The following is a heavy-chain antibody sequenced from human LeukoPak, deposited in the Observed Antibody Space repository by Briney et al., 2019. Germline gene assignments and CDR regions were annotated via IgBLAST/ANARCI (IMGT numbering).Heavy chain of an antibody. CDR1: GGTFSSYA. V-gene: IGHV3-30*04. D-gene: IGHD2-2*01. Sequence: SCKASGGTFSSYAMHWVRQAPGKGLEWVAVISYDGSNKYYADSVKGRFTISRDNSKNTLYLQMNSLRAEDTAVYYCARDMSVVVPPAFGIDYGMDVWGQGTTVTVSS. CDR2: ISYDGSNK. CDR3: ARDMSVVVPPAFGIDYGMDV. J-gene: IGHJ6*02.